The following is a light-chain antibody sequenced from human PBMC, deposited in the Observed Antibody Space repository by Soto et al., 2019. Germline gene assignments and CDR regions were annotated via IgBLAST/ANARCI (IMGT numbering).Light chain of an antibody. Sequence: DIQMTQSPSSLSASVGDRVTITCRASQSISSYLNWYQQKPGKAPKLLIYAASSLQSGVPSRFSGSGSGTDFTLTISSLQPEDCATYYFQQSYSTPQTFGQGTKVEIK. CDR2: AAS. J-gene: IGKJ1*01. V-gene: IGKV1-39*01. CDR1: QSISSY. CDR3: QQSYSTPQT.